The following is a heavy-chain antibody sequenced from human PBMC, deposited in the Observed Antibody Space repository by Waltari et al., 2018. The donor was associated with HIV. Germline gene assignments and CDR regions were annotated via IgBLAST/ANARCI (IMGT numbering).Heavy chain of an antibody. CDR2: ISSNGGST. J-gene: IGHJ4*02. D-gene: IGHD3-10*01. Sequence: EYLSVISSNGGSTYYANSVKGRFTISRDNSKNTLYLQMGSLRAEDMAVYYCARDWPAYFCGSESYPGALDYWGQGTLVTVSS. V-gene: IGHV3-64*01. CDR3: ARDWPAYFCGSESYPGALDY.